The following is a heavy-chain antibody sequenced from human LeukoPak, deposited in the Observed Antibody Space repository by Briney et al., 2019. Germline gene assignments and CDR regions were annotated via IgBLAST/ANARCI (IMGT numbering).Heavy chain of an antibody. Sequence: GGSLRLSCAASGFTFSNYAMSWVRQAPGKGLEWVSAINGSGNSTYYADSVKGRFTISRDNSKNTLYLQMNSLRAEDTAVYYCARDSGSAYYSSAGYWGQGTLVTVSS. D-gene: IGHD3-22*01. J-gene: IGHJ4*02. V-gene: IGHV3-23*01. CDR3: ARDSGSAYYSSAGY. CDR2: INGSGNST. CDR1: GFTFSNYA.